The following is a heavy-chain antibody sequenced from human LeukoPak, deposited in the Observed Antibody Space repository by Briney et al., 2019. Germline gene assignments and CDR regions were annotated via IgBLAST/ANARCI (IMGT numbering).Heavy chain of an antibody. V-gene: IGHV4-39*01. Sequence: PSETLSLTCSASGGSLSSSSYYWGWIRQPPGRGLEWIGNIYETGSTNYNPSLKSRVTISVDTSKNQFSLKLSSVTAADTAVYYCVRPDDNSFDFWGQGTMVTVSS. CDR3: VRPDDNSFDF. J-gene: IGHJ3*01. CDR2: IYETGST. CDR1: GGSLSSSSYY. D-gene: IGHD3-9*01.